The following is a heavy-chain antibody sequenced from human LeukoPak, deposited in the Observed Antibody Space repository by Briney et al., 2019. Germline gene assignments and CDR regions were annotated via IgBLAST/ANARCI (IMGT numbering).Heavy chain of an antibody. CDR1: RFTFSSYS. Sequence: GGSLRLSCAAPRFTFSSYSMNWVRQAPGKGLEWVSYISSGGNTIYYADSVKGRFTISRDNANNSLYLQMNSLRADDTAVYYCAWGISYGPGDFDSWRQGTVVTVST. D-gene: IGHD5-18*01. V-gene: IGHV3-48*01. CDR2: ISSGGNTI. J-gene: IGHJ4*02. CDR3: AWGISYGPGDFDS.